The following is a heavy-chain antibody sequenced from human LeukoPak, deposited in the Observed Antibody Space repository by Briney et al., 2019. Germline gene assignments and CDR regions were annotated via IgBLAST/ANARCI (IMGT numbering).Heavy chain of an antibody. CDR1: GGSISSSSYY. D-gene: IGHD3-16*01. CDR2: IYYSGST. CDR3: ARGRYGSIDY. V-gene: IGHV4-61*01. Sequence: SETLSLTCTVSGGSISSSSYYWSWIRQPPGKGLEWIGYIYYSGSTNYNPSLKSRVTISVDTSKNQFSLKLSSVTAADTAVYYCARGRYGSIDYWGQGTLVTVSS. J-gene: IGHJ4*02.